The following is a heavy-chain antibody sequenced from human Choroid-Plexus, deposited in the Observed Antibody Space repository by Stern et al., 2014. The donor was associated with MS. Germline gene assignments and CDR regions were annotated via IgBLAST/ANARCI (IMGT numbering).Heavy chain of an antibody. J-gene: IGHJ5*02. Sequence: VQLVXSGGGVVQPGRPLRLSCVASGFTFGSCAMHWGRQAPGKGLVWVEGVSYDGNNKYYADSVKGRFTISRDNSQNTLYMQMSSLRPEDTAVYYCAKDRQYLTXFFDHWGQGSLVTVSS. CDR1: GFTFGSCA. V-gene: IGHV3-30*18. CDR2: VSYDGNNK. CDR3: AKDRQYLTXFFDH. D-gene: IGHD2/OR15-2a*01.